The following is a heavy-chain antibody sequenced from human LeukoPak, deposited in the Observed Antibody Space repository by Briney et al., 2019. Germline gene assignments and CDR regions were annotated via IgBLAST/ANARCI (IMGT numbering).Heavy chain of an antibody. J-gene: IGHJ4*02. Sequence: GGSLRLSCAASGFTFSSYSMNWVRQAPGKGLEWVSSISSSSSYIYYADSVKGRSTISRDNAKNSLYLQMNSVRAEETVVYDCARDYDDRRGDYWGEGTLVTVSS. CDR3: ARDYDDRRGDY. CDR1: GFTFSSYS. V-gene: IGHV3-21*01. CDR2: ISSSSSYI. D-gene: IGHD3-22*01.